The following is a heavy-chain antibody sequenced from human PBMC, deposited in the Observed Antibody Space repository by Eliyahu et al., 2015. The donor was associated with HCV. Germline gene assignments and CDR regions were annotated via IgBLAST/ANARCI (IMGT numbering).Heavy chain of an antibody. CDR3: ARVQAIPVAGSRFDP. CDR1: GYTFTSYG. J-gene: IGHJ5*02. V-gene: IGHV1-18*04. Sequence: HLVQSGTEVKKPGASVKVSCKTSGYTFTSYGISWVXQAPGQGLEWMGWISGXKTYTDFXXNVXTNYAQNFLGRVAMTTDTSTSTAYMEMRNLTSDDTAMYYCARVQAIPVAGSRFDPWGQGTLVIVSS. CDR2: ISGXKTYTDFXXNVXT. D-gene: IGHD6-19*01.